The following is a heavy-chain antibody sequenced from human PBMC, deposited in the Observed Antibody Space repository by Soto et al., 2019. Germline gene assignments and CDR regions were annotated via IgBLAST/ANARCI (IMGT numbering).Heavy chain of an antibody. D-gene: IGHD1-26*01. V-gene: IGHV2-26*01. CDR1: GFSLSKARMG. J-gene: IGHJ4*02. Sequence: QVTLKESGPVLVKPTETLTLTCTVSGFSLSKARMGVSWIRQPPGKALEWLAHIFWNDERSYNTSLKSRLTNPRETSKSPVVLTMTNVDPVDTGTYFCARALREGLPIYYFDSWGQGTLVTVSS. CDR2: IFWNDER. CDR3: ARALREGLPIYYFDS.